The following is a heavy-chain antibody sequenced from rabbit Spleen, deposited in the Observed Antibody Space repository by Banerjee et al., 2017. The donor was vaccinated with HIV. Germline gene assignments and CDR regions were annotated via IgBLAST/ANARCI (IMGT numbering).Heavy chain of an antibody. J-gene: IGHJ4*01. CDR3: ARETDSGWGVVSFYFNL. Sequence: QSLEESGGDLVKPGASLTLTCTASGFSFSNRYYICWVRKAPGKGLEWIACIYAANSGDTYYASWAKGRFTISKTSSTTVTLQMTSLTAADTATYFCARETDSGWGVVSFYFNLWGQGTLVTVS. CDR2: IYAANSGDT. D-gene: IGHD4-1*01. CDR1: GFSFSNRYY. V-gene: IGHV1S40*01.